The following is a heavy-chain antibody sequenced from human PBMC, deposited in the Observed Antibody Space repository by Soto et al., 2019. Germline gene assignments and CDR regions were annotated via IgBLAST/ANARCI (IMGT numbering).Heavy chain of an antibody. CDR2: INHSGST. D-gene: IGHD3-22*01. Sequence: SETLSLTCAVYGGSFSGYYWSWIRQPPGKGLEWIGEINHSGSTNYNPSLKSRVTISVDTSKNQFSLKLSSVTAADTAVYYCGLMKGYYDSSGYDVGWFDPWGQGTLVTVSS. CDR3: GLMKGYYDSSGYDVGWFDP. CDR1: GGSFSGYY. J-gene: IGHJ5*02. V-gene: IGHV4-34*01.